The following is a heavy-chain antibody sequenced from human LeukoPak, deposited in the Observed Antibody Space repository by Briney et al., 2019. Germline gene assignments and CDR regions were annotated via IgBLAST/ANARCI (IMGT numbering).Heavy chain of an antibody. J-gene: IGHJ6*02. V-gene: IGHV3-43*02. CDR3: STWAFYHGLDV. D-gene: IGHD2/OR15-2a*01. CDR1: GFSFADYA. CDR2: IHADGGRT. Sequence: HTGGSLRLSCAASGFSFADYAMGWGRHSPGKGLECVAHIHADGGRTFYADSVKGRFTVSRDNGKNSLFLQMDSLTSDDTALYYCSTWAFYHGLDVWGQGATVIVSS.